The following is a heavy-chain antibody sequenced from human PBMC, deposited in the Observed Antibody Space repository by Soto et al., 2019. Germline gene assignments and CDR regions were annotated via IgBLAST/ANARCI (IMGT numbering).Heavy chain of an antibody. CDR1: GFTFSSDA. CDR2: ITGSDGST. J-gene: IGHJ4*02. Sequence: PGGSLRLSCAASGFTFSSDAMNWVRQAPGTGLEWVSAITGSDGSTYYADSVKSRFTVSRDNSKNTLFLQMNSLRDEDTAVYYCAKGGIGIAARSDYWGQGTLVTVSS. CDR3: AKGGIGIAARSDY. D-gene: IGHD6-6*01. V-gene: IGHV3-23*01.